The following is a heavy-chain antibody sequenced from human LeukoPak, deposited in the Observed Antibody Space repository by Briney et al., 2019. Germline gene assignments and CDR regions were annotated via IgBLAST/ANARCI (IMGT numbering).Heavy chain of an antibody. CDR2: IYYSEST. Sequence: SETLSLTCTVSGGSISNYYWNWLRQPPGKGLEWIGYIYYSESTNYNPSLKSRLTMSLDTSKNQFSLRLTSVTAADTAVYYCARGFDSKSTYFDYWGQGTLVTVSS. CDR3: ARGFDSKSTYFDY. V-gene: IGHV4-59*01. J-gene: IGHJ4*02. D-gene: IGHD5-12*01. CDR1: GGSISNYY.